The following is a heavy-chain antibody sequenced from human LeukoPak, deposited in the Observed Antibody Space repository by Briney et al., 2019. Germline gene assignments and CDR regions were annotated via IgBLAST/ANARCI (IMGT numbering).Heavy chain of an antibody. D-gene: IGHD4-17*01. CDR2: ISGSGGST. J-gene: IGHJ5*02. CDR1: GFIFSSYA. V-gene: IGHV3-23*01. CDR3: AKVPTTVTKHEWFDP. Sequence: GGSLRLSCAASGFIFSSYAMSWVRQAPGKGLEWVSAISGSGGSTYYADSVKGRFTISRDNSKNTLYLQMNSLRAEDTAVYYCAKVPTTVTKHEWFDPWGQGTLVTVSS.